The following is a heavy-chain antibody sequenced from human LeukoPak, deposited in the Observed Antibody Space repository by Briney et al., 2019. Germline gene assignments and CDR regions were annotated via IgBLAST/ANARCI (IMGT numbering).Heavy chain of an antibody. D-gene: IGHD3-22*01. Sequence: KPSETLSLTYTVSGDSVGSGVYSWSWIRQPPGKGLEWIGYIYYSGSTNYNPSLKSRVTISVDTSKNQFSLKLSSVTAADTAVYYCASGDDSSGYYPCNGNNSFNCWRQSTMVTVSS. CDR2: IYYSGST. J-gene: IGHJ4*02. V-gene: IGHV4-61*08. CDR1: GDSVGSGVYS. CDR3: ASGDDSSGYYPCNGNNSFNC.